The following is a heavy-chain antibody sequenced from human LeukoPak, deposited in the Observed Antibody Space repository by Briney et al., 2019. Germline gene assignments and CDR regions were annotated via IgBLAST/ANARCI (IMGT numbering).Heavy chain of an antibody. CDR2: ICGSGTNT. D-gene: IGHD1-26*01. Sequence: GGSLRLSCVASGFTFSTYAMSWVRQAPGKGLEWVSVICGSGTNTYYADSVKGRFTISRDNSKNTLYLQMNSLRAEDTAVYYCARDSGSYEMDYWGQGTLVTVSS. V-gene: IGHV3-23*01. CDR3: ARDSGSYEMDY. CDR1: GFTFSTYA. J-gene: IGHJ4*02.